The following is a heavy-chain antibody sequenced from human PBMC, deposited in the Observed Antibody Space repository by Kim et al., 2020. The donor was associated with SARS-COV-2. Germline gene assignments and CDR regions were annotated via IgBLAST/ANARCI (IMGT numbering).Heavy chain of an antibody. CDR1: GFTFSSYA. CDR3: PRDIRPPRITMVRGAISGPSNY. J-gene: IGHJ4*02. CDR2: ISYDGSNK. V-gene: IGHV3-30*04. D-gene: IGHD3-10*01. Sequence: GGSLRLSCAASGFTFSSYAMHRVRQAPGKGLEWVAVISYDGSNKYYADSVKGRFTISRDNSKNTMYLQMNSLRAEDTAVYYCPRDIRPPRITMVRGAISGPSNYWGQGTLVTVSS.